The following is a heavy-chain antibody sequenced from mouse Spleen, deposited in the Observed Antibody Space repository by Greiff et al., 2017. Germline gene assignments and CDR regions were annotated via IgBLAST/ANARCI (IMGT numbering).Heavy chain of an antibody. J-gene: IGHJ3*01. CDR3: ARDSSGYLSWFAY. D-gene: IGHD3-2*01. CDR2: INPYNDGT. CDR1: GYTFTSYV. V-gene: IGHV1-14*01. Sequence: EVKLQQSGPELVKPGASVKMSCKASGYTFTSYVMHWVKQKPGQGLEWIGYINPYNDGTKYNEKFKGKATLTSDKSSSTAYMELSSLTSEDSAVYYCARDSSGYLSWFAYWGQGTLVTVSA.